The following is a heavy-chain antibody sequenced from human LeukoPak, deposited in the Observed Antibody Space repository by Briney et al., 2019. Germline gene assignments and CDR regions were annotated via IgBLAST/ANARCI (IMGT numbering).Heavy chain of an antibody. Sequence: GGSLRLSCAASGFTFSSYAMSWVRQAPGKELEWVSAISGSGGSTYYADSVKGRFTISRDNSKNTLYLQMNSLRAEDTAVYYCAKDSDSSGWYNFDYWGQGTLVTVSS. CDR1: GFTFSSYA. CDR2: ISGSGGST. CDR3: AKDSDSSGWYNFDY. D-gene: IGHD6-19*01. J-gene: IGHJ4*02. V-gene: IGHV3-23*01.